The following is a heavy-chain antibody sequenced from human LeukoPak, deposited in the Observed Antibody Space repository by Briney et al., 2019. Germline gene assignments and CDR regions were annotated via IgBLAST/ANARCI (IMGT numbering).Heavy chain of an antibody. Sequence: SETLSLTCTVSGGSISGHYWSWIRQPPGKGLEWIGYIYYSGSTNYKPSLKSRVTISVDTSKNHFSLKLNSVTAADTAVYYCARGGAGGAFDIWGQGTMVTVSS. V-gene: IGHV4-59*11. CDR2: IYYSGST. CDR3: ARGGAGGAFDI. D-gene: IGHD1-14*01. J-gene: IGHJ3*02. CDR1: GGSISGHY.